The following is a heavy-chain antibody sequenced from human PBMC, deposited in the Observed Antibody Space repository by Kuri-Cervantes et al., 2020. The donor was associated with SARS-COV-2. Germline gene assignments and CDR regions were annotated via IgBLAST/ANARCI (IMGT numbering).Heavy chain of an antibody. CDR1: GYTFTSYY. Sequence: ASVKVSCKASGYTFTSYYMHWVRQAPGQGLEWMGIINPSGGSTSYARKFQGRVTMTRDTSTSTVYMELSSLRSEDTAVYYCTRVRSTTAGWFDPWGQGTLVTVSS. CDR2: INPSGGST. V-gene: IGHV1-46*01. J-gene: IGHJ5*02. D-gene: IGHD2/OR15-2a*01. CDR3: TRVRSTTAGWFDP.